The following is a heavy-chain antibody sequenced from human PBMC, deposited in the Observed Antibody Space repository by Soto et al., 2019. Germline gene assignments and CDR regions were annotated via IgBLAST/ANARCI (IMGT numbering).Heavy chain of an antibody. D-gene: IGHD1-1*01. Sequence: RLSCAASGFTFSSYAMSWVPQAPGKGLEWVSAISGSGGSTYYADSVKGRFTISRDNSKNTLYLQMNSLRAEDTAVYYCAKESGPTHRYYYMDVWGKGTTVTVSS. CDR3: AKESGPTHRYYYMDV. CDR1: GFTFSSYA. J-gene: IGHJ6*03. CDR2: ISGSGGST. V-gene: IGHV3-23*01.